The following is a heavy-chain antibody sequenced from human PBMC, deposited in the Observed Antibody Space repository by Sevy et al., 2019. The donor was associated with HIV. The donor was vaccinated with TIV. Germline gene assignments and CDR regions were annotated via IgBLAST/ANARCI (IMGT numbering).Heavy chain of an antibody. J-gene: IGHJ4*02. Sequence: GGSLRLSCAVSGLSISSYWMNWVRQAPGKGLEWVANLKQDGSEKNYVDSVKGRFTISRDNAKNSLYLQMNSLRAEDTDVYYCASWTTVFDYWGQGTLVTVSS. CDR1: GLSISSYW. V-gene: IGHV3-7*03. CDR2: LKQDGSEK. D-gene: IGHD4-17*01. CDR3: ASWTTVFDY.